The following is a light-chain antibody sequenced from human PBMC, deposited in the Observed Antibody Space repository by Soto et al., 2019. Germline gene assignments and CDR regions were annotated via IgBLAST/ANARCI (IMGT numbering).Light chain of an antibody. CDR1: QSISTS. Sequence: DIQLTQSPSSLSASLGDRVSITFGASQSISTSLNWYHQKPGKAPKLLIYAASSLQSGVPLRFRGSGSGTDFTLTISSLQPEDFATYYCQQSYSSPITFGQGTRLEIK. J-gene: IGKJ5*01. CDR2: AAS. CDR3: QQSYSSPIT. V-gene: IGKV1-39*01.